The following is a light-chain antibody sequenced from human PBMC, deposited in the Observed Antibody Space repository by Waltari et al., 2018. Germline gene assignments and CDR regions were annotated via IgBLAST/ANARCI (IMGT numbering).Light chain of an antibody. V-gene: IGKV1-39*01. CDR2: AAS. J-gene: IGKJ2*01. CDR3: QQSYSTLYT. CDR1: QSISSY. Sequence: DIQMTQSQSSLSASVGDRVTITCRASQSISSYLNWYQQKPGKTPKLLIYAASSLQSGVPSMFSGSGSVTDFTLTISSLQPEDFATYYCQQSYSTLYTFGQGTKLVIK.